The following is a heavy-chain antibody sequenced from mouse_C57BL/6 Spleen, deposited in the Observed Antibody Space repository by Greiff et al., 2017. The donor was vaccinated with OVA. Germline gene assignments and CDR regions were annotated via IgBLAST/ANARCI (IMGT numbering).Heavy chain of an antibody. V-gene: IGHV1-64*01. CDR2: IHPNSGST. CDR3: ARAYYYGSSRYFDY. J-gene: IGHJ2*01. Sequence: QVQLKESGAELVKPGASVKLSCKASGYTFTSYWMHWVKQRPGQGLEWIGMIHPNSGSTNYNEKFKSKATLTVDKSSSTAYMQLSSLTSEDSAVYYCARAYYYGSSRYFDYWGQGTTLTVSS. CDR1: GYTFTSYW. D-gene: IGHD1-1*01.